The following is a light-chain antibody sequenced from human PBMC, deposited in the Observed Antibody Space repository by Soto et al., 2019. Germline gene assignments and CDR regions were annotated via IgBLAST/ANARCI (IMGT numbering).Light chain of an antibody. CDR1: RSNIGSNY. CDR2: RNN. CDR3: ATWDDSLSGAV. J-gene: IGLJ7*01. V-gene: IGLV1-47*01. Sequence: LTQPPSTSGTPGQKVTISCSGGRSNIGSNYVYWYQQLPGTAPKLLIYRNNQRPSGVPDRFSGSKSGTSASLAISGLRSEDEADYYCATWDDSLSGAVFGGGTQLTVL.